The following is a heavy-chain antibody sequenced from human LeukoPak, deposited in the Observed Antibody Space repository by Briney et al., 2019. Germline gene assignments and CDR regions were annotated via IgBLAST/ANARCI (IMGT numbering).Heavy chain of an antibody. CDR2: ISGSGGST. CDR1: GFTFSSYA. J-gene: IGHJ4*02. V-gene: IGHV3-23*01. D-gene: IGHD3-3*01. Sequence: GGSLRLSCAASGFTFSSYAVSWVRQAPGKGLEWVSAISGSGGSTYYADSVKGRFTISRDNSKNSLYLQMNSLRAEDTAVYYCARGSFGVVTYWGQGTLVTVSS. CDR3: ARGSFGVVTY.